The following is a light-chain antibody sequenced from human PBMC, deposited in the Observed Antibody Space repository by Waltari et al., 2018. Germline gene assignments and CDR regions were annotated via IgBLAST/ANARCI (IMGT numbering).Light chain of an antibody. Sequence: EIVLTQSPGTLSLSVGERATVSCRASESVSRALAWYQQKPGQAPRLLIYGASTRATDIPERFSGSGSGTDFSLTISRLEPDDFAVYYCQHYLRLPVTFGQGTTVEI. J-gene: IGKJ1*01. CDR2: GAS. CDR1: ESVSRA. V-gene: IGKV3-20*01. CDR3: QHYLRLPVT.